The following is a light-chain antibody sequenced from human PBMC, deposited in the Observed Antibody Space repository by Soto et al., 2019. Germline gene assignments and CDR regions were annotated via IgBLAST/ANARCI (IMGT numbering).Light chain of an antibody. V-gene: IGLV2-23*02. Sequence: QSALTQPASVSGSPGQSITISCAGTGSDVGAYNLVSWYQQHPGKAPKLILCDVNTRPSGISNRFYGSKSGDTASLTISGLQAEDEADYFCCSYAGTVAYVFGTGTKVTVL. CDR3: CSYAGTVAYV. CDR1: GSDVGAYNL. J-gene: IGLJ1*01. CDR2: DVN.